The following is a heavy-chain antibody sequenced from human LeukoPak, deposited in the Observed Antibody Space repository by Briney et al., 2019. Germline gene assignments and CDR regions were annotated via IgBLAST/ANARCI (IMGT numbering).Heavy chain of an antibody. CDR2: ISYDGNSE. D-gene: IGHD2-15*01. J-gene: IGHJ4*02. Sequence: GGSLRLSCAASGITFSSFTMHWVRQFPGKGLEWLAVISYDGNSEYYADSVKGRFTISRDTSRNTLYLQMNSLRSEDTALYYCAAEYCGGGFCYTRPSGHDYWGQGTLVTVSS. CDR1: GITFSSFT. CDR3: AAEYCGGGFCYTRPSGHDY. V-gene: IGHV3-30-3*01.